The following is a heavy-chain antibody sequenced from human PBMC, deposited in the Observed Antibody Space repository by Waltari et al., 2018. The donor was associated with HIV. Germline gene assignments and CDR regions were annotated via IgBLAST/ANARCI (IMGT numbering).Heavy chain of an antibody. D-gene: IGHD3-10*01. J-gene: IGHJ4*02. V-gene: IGHV1-2*05. CDR1: DYTFTNSF. CDR3: ARGPVVGSYANY. CDR2: FDPNSPAT. Sequence: VQLVQSGAEVKKPGDSVKLSCKTSDYTFTNSFLHWVRQAPEGGLEWMSRFDPNSPATLPADVVQDRLNMAEDTTTGTAYLELTSLTPNDTGFYFCARGPVVGSYANYWGQGTLVTVSS.